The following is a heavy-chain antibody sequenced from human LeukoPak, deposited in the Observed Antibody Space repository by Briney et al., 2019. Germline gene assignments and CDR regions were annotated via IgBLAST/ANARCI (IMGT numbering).Heavy chain of an antibody. CDR3: ARDTDIVVVPAASWGIYYYYGMDV. Sequence: GGSLRLSCAASGFTFSSYGMHWVRQAPGKGLEWVAVIWYDGSNKCYADSVKGRFTISRDNSKNTLYLQMNSLRAEDTAVYYCARDTDIVVVPAASWGIYYYYGMDVWGQGTTVTVSS. CDR1: GFTFSSYG. CDR2: IWYDGSNK. V-gene: IGHV3-33*01. D-gene: IGHD2-2*01. J-gene: IGHJ6*02.